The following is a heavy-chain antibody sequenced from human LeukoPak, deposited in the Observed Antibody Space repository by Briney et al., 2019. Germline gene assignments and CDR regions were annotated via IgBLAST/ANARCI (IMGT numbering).Heavy chain of an antibody. CDR1: GFIFSSYW. J-gene: IGHJ4*02. CDR3: AREYDRYNSFWLDY. Sequence: GGSLRLSCAASGFIFSSYWMTWVRQAPGKGLEWVANMNQDGSENYYVDSVKGRFTISRDNAKNSLYLQMNSLRAEDTAVYYCAREYDRYNSFWLDYWGQGTLVTVSS. D-gene: IGHD5-24*01. V-gene: IGHV3-7*01. CDR2: MNQDGSEN.